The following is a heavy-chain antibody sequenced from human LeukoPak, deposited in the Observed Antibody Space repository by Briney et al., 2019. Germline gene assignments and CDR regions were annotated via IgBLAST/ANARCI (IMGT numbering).Heavy chain of an antibody. CDR3: ATYGFSGSYSAFDI. J-gene: IGHJ3*02. V-gene: IGHV1-24*01. Sequence: ASVKVSCKVSGYTLTELSMHWVRQAPGKGLEWMGGFDPEDGETIYAQKFQGRVTMTEDTSTDTAYMELSSLRSEDTAVYYCATYGFSGSYSAFDIWGQGTMVTVSS. CDR1: GYTLTELS. D-gene: IGHD1-26*01. CDR2: FDPEDGET.